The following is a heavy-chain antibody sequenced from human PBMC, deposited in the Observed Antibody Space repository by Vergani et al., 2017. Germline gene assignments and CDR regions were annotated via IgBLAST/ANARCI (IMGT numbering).Heavy chain of an antibody. V-gene: IGHV4-59*01. Sequence: QVQLQESGPGLVKPSETLSLTCTVSGGSISSYYWSWIRQPPGKGLEWIGYIYYSGSTNYNPSLKSRVTISVDTSKNQFSLKLSSVTAADTAGYYCARDLVTVAGRYFDYWGQGTLVTVSS. D-gene: IGHD6-19*01. J-gene: IGHJ4*02. CDR2: IYYSGST. CDR1: GGSISSYY. CDR3: ARDLVTVAGRYFDY.